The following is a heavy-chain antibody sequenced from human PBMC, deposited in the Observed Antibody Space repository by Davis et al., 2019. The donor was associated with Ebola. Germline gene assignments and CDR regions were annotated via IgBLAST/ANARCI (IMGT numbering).Heavy chain of an antibody. CDR3: ARDSHYGDYDYYYGMDV. Sequence: PGGSLRLSCAASGFTFSSYSMNWVRQAPGKGLEWVSSISSSSSYIYYADSVKGRFTISRDNAKNSLYLQMNSLRAEDTAVYYCARDSHYGDYDYYYGMDVWGQGTTVTVSS. D-gene: IGHD4-17*01. CDR2: ISSSSSYI. J-gene: IGHJ6*02. CDR1: GFTFSSYS. V-gene: IGHV3-21*01.